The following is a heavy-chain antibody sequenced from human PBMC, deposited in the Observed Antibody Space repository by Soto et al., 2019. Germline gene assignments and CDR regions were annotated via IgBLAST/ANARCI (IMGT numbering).Heavy chain of an antibody. D-gene: IGHD3-22*01. Sequence: PXESLRLACQSSGYSFSFYWVGWVLQLPGKGLEWMAIMYPDDSDIRYSPSFEGQVTISADKSISTAFLQWSSLKVSDTAMYYCATRYVHDYENFGYYRDAFDIWGQGTLVTV. CDR1: GYSFSFYW. J-gene: IGHJ3*02. CDR2: MYPDDSDI. CDR3: ATRYVHDYENFGYYRDAFDI. V-gene: IGHV5-51*01.